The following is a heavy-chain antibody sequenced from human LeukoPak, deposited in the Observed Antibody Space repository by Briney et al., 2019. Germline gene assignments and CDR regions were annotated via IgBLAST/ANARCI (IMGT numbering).Heavy chain of an antibody. D-gene: IGHD3-10*01. CDR1: GGSFSGYY. Sequence: SETLSLTCAVYGGSFSGYYWSWIRQPPGKGLEWIGEINHSGGTNYNPSLKSRVTISVDTSKNQFSLKLSSVTAADTAVYYCARASTYYYGSGSSRNYGMDVWGQGTTVTVSS. CDR2: INHSGGT. J-gene: IGHJ6*02. V-gene: IGHV4-34*01. CDR3: ARASTYYYGSGSSRNYGMDV.